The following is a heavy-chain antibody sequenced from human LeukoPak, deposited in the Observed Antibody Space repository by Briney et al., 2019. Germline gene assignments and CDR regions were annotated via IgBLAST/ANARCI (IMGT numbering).Heavy chain of an antibody. D-gene: IGHD2-2*01. CDR2: MNPNSGNT. CDR3: ARGHLSLRYQSDY. Sequence: GASVKVSCKASGYTFTSYDINWVRQATGQGLEWMGWMNPNSGNTGYAQKFQGRVTMTRNTSISTAYMELSSLRSEDPAVYYCARGHLSLRYQSDYWGQGTLVTVSS. J-gene: IGHJ4*02. CDR1: GYTFTSYD. V-gene: IGHV1-8*01.